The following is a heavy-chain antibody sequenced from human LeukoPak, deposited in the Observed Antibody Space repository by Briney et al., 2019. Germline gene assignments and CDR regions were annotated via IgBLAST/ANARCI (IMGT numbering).Heavy chain of an antibody. CDR1: GFTFSSYG. J-gene: IGHJ4*02. Sequence: GGSLRLSCAASGFTFSSYGMHWVRQAPGKGLEWVAVISYDGSNKYYADSVKGRFTISRDNSKNTLYLQMNSLRAEDTAVYYCAKDNTIGALDYWGQGTLVTVSS. CDR2: ISYDGSNK. CDR3: AKDNTIGALDY. D-gene: IGHD2-8*01. V-gene: IGHV3-30*18.